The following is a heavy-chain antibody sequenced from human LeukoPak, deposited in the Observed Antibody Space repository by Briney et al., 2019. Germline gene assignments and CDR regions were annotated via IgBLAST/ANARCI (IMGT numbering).Heavy chain of an antibody. J-gene: IGHJ4*02. CDR3: AKGSEYYDFWTYYLADY. CDR2: IKQDGSVK. CDR1: GFIFGNYW. Sequence: GGSLRLSCAASGFIFGNYWMTWVRQAPGKGLEWVANIKQDGSVKNYVDAVKGRFTISRDDARNRLYLQMNSLRVEDTALYYCAKGSEYYDFWTYYLADYWGQGTLVTVSS. D-gene: IGHD3/OR15-3a*01. V-gene: IGHV3-7*01.